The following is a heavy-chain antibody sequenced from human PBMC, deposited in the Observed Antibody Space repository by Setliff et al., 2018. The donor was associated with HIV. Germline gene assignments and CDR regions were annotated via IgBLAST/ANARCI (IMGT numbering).Heavy chain of an antibody. D-gene: IGHD3-10*01. Sequence: SETLSLTCAVYGGSFNGYSWTWIRQPPGKGLEWIGGINHSGSTNYNTSLKSRVTISVDTSKSQFSLRLNSVTATDTALYYCARGRFHRLHRPYSGSGSLGIQYVDYWGQGTLVTGS. J-gene: IGHJ4*02. V-gene: IGHV4-34*01. CDR1: GGSFNGYS. CDR2: INHSGST. CDR3: ARGRFHRLHRPYSGSGSLGIQYVDY.